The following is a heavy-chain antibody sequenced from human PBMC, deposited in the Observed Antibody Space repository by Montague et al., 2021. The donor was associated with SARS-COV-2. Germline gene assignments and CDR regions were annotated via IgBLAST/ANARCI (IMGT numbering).Heavy chain of an antibody. CDR3: ARGYQLRFLEWSSRQSTFDY. V-gene: IGHV4-34*01. CDR1: GGSFSGYY. J-gene: IGHJ4*02. Sequence: SETLSLTCAVYGGSFSGYYWSWIRQPPGKGLEWIGEINHSGSTNYNPSLKSRLTISVDTSKNQFSLKLSSVTAAYTAVYYCARGYQLRFLEWSSRQSTFDYWGQGTLVTVSS. D-gene: IGHD3-3*01. CDR2: INHSGST.